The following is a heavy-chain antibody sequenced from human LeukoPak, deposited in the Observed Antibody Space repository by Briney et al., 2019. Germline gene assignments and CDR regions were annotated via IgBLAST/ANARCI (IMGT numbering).Heavy chain of an antibody. CDR3: VRSQLLWFAELNNDC. J-gene: IGHJ4*02. CDR2: MNPNSGNT. D-gene: IGHD3-10*01. Sequence: ASVKVSCKASGYTFTSYDINWVRQATGQGFEWMGWMNPNSGNTGYAQKFQGRVTMTRNTSISTAYMELSSLRSEDTAVYYCVRSQLLWFAELNNDCWGQGTLVTVSS. V-gene: IGHV1-8*01. CDR1: GYTFTSYD.